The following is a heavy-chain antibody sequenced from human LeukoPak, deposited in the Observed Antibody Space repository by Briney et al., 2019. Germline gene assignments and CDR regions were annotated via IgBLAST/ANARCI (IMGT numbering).Heavy chain of an antibody. V-gene: IGHV2-5*01. J-gene: IGHJ4*02. Sequence: SGPTLVNPTQTLTLTCTFSGFSLSTSGVGVGWIRQPPGKALEWLALIYWNDDKRYSPSLKSRLTITKDTSKNQVVLTMTNMDPVDTATYYCAHRRPRSYGTYRGGNYFDYWGQGTLVTVSS. CDR2: IYWNDDK. D-gene: IGHD5-18*01. CDR3: AHRRPRSYGTYRGGNYFDY. CDR1: GFSLSTSGVG.